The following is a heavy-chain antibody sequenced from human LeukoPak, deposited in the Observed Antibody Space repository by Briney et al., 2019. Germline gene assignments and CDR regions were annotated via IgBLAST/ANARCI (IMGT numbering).Heavy chain of an antibody. V-gene: IGHV3-48*04. J-gene: IGHJ3*02. CDR1: GFTFSGYT. D-gene: IGHD3-10*01. Sequence: GGSLRLSCAASGFTFSGYTINWVRQAPGKGLEWVSSISSSGSTIYYADSVKGRFTISRDNAKNSLYLQMNSLRAEDTAVYYCARDREPLWFGESRYAFDIWGQGTMVTVSS. CDR2: ISSSGSTI. CDR3: ARDREPLWFGESRYAFDI.